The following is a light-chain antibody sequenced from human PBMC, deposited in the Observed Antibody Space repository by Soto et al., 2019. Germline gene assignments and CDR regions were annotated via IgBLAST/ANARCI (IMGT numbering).Light chain of an antibody. J-gene: IGKJ2*01. CDR1: QSVSSSY. Sequence: EIGLTQSPGTLSLSPGERATLSCRASQSVSSSYLAWYQQTPGQPPRLLIYGASYRATGIPDRFSGSGSGTDFTLTITRLEPEDFAVYYCQHYGDSPPYTFGQGTKLEIK. CDR2: GAS. CDR3: QHYGDSPPYT. V-gene: IGKV3-20*01.